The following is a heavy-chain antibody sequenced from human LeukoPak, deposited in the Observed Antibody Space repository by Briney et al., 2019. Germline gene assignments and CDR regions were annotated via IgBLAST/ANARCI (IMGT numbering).Heavy chain of an antibody. D-gene: IGHD4-11*01. CDR1: GASFRNYY. Sequence: SETLSLTCAVYGASFRNYYWSWIRQTPGKGLEWIGEIDHSGSTNYNPSLRSRVTISLDTSNNQFSLKLRSVTAADTAVYYCARGHSIEPYYYYYYMDVWGKGTTVTVSS. CDR2: IDHSGST. V-gene: IGHV4-34*01. J-gene: IGHJ6*03. CDR3: ARGHSIEPYYYYYYMDV.